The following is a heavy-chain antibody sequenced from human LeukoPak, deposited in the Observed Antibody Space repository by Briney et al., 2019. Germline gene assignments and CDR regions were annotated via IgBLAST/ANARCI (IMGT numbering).Heavy chain of an antibody. Sequence: GRSLRLSCAASGFTFSSHAMHWVRQAPGKGLEWVAVISDDGNSKYYPQSVKGRFTISRDNSKNTLYLEMNSLRDEDTAVYYCASVDDLDAFAMWGQGTMVTVSS. V-gene: IGHV3-30-3*01. J-gene: IGHJ3*02. D-gene: IGHD5-12*01. CDR3: ASVDDLDAFAM. CDR2: ISDDGNSK. CDR1: GFTFSSHA.